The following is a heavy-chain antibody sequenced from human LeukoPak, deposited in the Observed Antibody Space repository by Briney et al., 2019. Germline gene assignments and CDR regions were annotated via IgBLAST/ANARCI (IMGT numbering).Heavy chain of an antibody. CDR3: AKVVDSSSWPFYNAFDI. Sequence: PGGSLRLSCAASGFTFSSYAMNWVRQAPGEGLEWVSTISGSGGSTYYADSVKGRFTISRDNSKNTLFLQMNSLRVEDTAVYYCAKVVDSSSWPFYNAFDIWGQGTMVSVSS. J-gene: IGHJ3*02. CDR2: ISGSGGST. D-gene: IGHD6-13*01. CDR1: GFTFSSYA. V-gene: IGHV3-23*01.